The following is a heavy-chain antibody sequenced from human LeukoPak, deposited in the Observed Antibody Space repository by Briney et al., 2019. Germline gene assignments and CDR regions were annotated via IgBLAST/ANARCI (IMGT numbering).Heavy chain of an antibody. CDR2: ISGSGGST. V-gene: IGHV3-23*01. CDR3: AKLAAAGRGKDY. Sequence: PGGSLRLSCPASGFTFSSYAMSWVRQAPGKGLEWVSAISGSGGSTYYANSVKGRFTISRDNSKNTLYLQMNSLRAEDTAVYYCAKLAAAGRGKDYWGQGTLVTVSS. CDR1: GFTFSSYA. D-gene: IGHD6-13*01. J-gene: IGHJ4*02.